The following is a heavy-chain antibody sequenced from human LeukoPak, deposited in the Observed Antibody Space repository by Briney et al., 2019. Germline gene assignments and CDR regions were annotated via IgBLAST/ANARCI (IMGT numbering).Heavy chain of an antibody. J-gene: IGHJ4*02. D-gene: IGHD1-26*01. CDR3: AKESPYAVGGTGRFYYFDY. Sequence: GRSLRLSCAASGFTFSNYAISWVRQVPGTGREWVSSISNSGRTYYTDSVKGRFTISRDNSNHTVHLQMNSLRAEDTAVYYCAKESPYAVGGTGRFYYFDYWGQGALVTVSS. V-gene: IGHV3-23*01. CDR1: GFTFSNYA. CDR2: ISNSGRT.